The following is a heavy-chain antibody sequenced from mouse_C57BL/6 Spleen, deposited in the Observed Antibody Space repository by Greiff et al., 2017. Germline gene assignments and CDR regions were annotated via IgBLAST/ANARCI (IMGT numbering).Heavy chain of an antibody. CDR1: GYTFTSYW. CDR3: ARGGLRGPFAY. V-gene: IGHV1-61*01. Sequence: VQLQQSGAELVRPGSSVKLSCKASGYTFTSYWMDWVKQRPGQGLEWIGNIYPSDSETHYNQKFKDKATLTVDKSSSTAYMQLSSLTSEDSAVYYCARGGLRGPFAYWGQGTLVTVSA. CDR2: IYPSDSET. J-gene: IGHJ3*01. D-gene: IGHD3-1*01.